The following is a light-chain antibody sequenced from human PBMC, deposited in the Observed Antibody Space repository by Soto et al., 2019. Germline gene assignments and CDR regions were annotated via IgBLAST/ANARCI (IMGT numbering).Light chain of an antibody. J-gene: IGLJ1*01. Sequence: QSAVAQPPSASFSPRKTVSIPCTGTTSSVGDYNYISCYQHHPSKAPKRMSYVVTKRPSRVPYRFAGSESGDAASRTVPGLQAEDEADYYCSSYVSGNIYVFGTGTKVTV. V-gene: IGLV2-8*01. CDR1: TSSVGDYNY. CDR2: VVT. CDR3: SSYVSGNIYV.